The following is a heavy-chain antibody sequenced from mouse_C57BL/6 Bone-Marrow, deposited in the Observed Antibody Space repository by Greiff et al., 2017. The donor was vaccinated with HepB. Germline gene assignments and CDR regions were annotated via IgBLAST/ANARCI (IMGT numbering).Heavy chain of an antibody. D-gene: IGHD4-1*01. J-gene: IGHJ4*01. V-gene: IGHV14-4*01. Sequence: VQLQQSGAELVRPGASVKLSCTASGFNIKDDYMHWVKQRPEQGLEWIGWIDPENGDTEYASKFQGKATITADTSSNTAYLQLSSLTSEDTAVYYWTGGLGRNAMDYWGQGTSVTVSS. CDR3: TGGLGRNAMDY. CDR1: GFNIKDDY. CDR2: IDPENGDT.